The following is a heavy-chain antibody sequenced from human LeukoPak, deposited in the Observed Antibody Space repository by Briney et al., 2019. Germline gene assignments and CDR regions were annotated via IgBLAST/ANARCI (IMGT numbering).Heavy chain of an antibody. V-gene: IGHV4-61*02. CDR2: IYTSGST. Sequence: PSQTLSLTCTVSGGSISSGSYYWSWIRQPAGKGLGWIGRIYTSGSTNYNPSLKRRVTISVDTSKNQFSLKLSSVTAADTAVYYCARRASGYSFFDYWGQGTLVTVSS. J-gene: IGHJ4*02. CDR1: GGSISSGSYY. D-gene: IGHD3-22*01. CDR3: ARRASGYSFFDY.